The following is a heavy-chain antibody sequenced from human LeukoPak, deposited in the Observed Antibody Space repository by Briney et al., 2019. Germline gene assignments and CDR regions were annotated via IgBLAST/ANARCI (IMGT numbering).Heavy chain of an antibody. D-gene: IGHD3-10*01. J-gene: IGHJ4*02. CDR3: AKDQRGYYYGSGSFYYFDY. CDR1: GFTFSSYG. CDR2: IRYDGSNK. Sequence: GGSLRLSCAASGFTFSSYGMHWVRQAPGKGLEWVAFIRYDGSNKYYADSVKGRFTISRDNSKNTLYLQMNSLRAEDTAVYYCAKDQRGYYYGSGSFYYFDYWGQGTLVTVSS. V-gene: IGHV3-30*02.